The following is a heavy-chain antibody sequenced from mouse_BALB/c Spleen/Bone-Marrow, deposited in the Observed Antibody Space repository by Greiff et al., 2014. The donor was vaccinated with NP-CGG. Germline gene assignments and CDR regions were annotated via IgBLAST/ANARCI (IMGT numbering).Heavy chain of an antibody. J-gene: IGHJ2*01. CDR2: ISTYYGDT. CDR3: ARSGGYDYFDY. V-gene: IGHV1S137*01. CDR1: GYTFTDYA. Sequence: QVQLQQSGAELVRPGVSVKISCKGSGYTFTDYAMHWVKQNHAKSLEWIGVISTYYGDTSYNQKFKGKATMTVDKSSSTAYMELARLTSEDSAIYYCARSGGYDYFDYWGQGTTLTVSS. D-gene: IGHD2-2*01.